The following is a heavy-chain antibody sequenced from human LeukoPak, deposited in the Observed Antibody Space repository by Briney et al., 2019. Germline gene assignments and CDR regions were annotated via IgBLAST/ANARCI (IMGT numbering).Heavy chain of an antibody. CDR2: IYDSGSL. CDR1: GGSISGYY. J-gene: IGHJ4*02. V-gene: IGHV4-59*01. D-gene: IGHD4-23*01. CDR3: ARDRDGGSSL. Sequence: SETLSLTCTVSGGSISGYYWSWIRQPPGKGLDWIGYIYDSGSLNYNPSVKSRVTISVDTSKNQLSLKLTSVTAADTAVYYCARDRDGGSSLWGQGTLVTVSA.